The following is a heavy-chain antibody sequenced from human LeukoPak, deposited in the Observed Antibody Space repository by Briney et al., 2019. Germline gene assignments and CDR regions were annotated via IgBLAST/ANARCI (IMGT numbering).Heavy chain of an antibody. Sequence: GASVKVSCKVSGYTLTELSMHWVRQAPGKGLEWIGGFDPEDGETIYAQKFQGRVTMTEDTSTDTADMELSSLRSEDTAVYYCARGITFGGVIVNVFDIWGQGTMVTVSS. CDR3: ARGITFGGVIVNVFDI. J-gene: IGHJ3*02. V-gene: IGHV1-24*01. D-gene: IGHD3-16*02. CDR2: FDPEDGET. CDR1: GYTLTELS.